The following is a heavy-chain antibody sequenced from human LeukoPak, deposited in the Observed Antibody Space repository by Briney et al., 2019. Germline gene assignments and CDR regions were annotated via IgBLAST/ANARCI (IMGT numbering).Heavy chain of an antibody. D-gene: IGHD2-8*01. CDR3: AKDRSCTNDICHGDFDY. CDR1: GFTFSSYA. Sequence: GGSLRLSCAASGFTFSSYAVSWVRQAPGRGLEWVSSISGSGGSTYSADSVKGRFTISRDNSKNTLYLQMDSLRAEDTALYYCAKDRSCTNDICHGDFDYWGQGTLVTVSS. CDR2: ISGSGGST. J-gene: IGHJ4*02. V-gene: IGHV3-23*01.